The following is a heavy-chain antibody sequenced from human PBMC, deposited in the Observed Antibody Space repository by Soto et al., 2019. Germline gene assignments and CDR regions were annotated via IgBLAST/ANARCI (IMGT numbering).Heavy chain of an antibody. CDR1: GGTFSSYA. V-gene: IGHV1-69*01. J-gene: IGHJ4*02. Sequence: QVQLVQSGAEVKKPGSSVKVSCKASGGTFSSYAISWVRQAPGQGLEWMGEIIPIFGTANYAQKFQGRVTITADESTSKAYMELSSLRSEDTAVYYCQKPGGYSAPTGGYDYWGQGTLVTVSS. CDR2: IIPIFGTA. D-gene: IGHD5-12*01. CDR3: QKPGGYSAPTGGYDY.